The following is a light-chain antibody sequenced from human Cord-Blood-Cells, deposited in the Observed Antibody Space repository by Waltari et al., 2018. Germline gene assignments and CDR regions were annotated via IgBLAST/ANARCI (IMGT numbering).Light chain of an antibody. CDR3: QAWDSSTAV. J-gene: IGLJ2*01. Sequence: SYELTQPPSVSVSPGQTASITCSGDQLGDKYAGGYQQKPGQSPVLVIYQDSKRHTGIPERFSGSNSGNTATLTISGTQAMDEADYYCQAWDSSTAVFGGGTKLTVL. V-gene: IGLV3-1*01. CDR2: QDS. CDR1: QLGDKY.